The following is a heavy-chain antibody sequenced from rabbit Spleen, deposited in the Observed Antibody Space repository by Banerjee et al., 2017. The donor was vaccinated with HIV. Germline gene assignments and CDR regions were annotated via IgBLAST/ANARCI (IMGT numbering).Heavy chain of an antibody. Sequence: QSLEESGGDLVKPGASLTLTCTASGVSFSSNHYMCWVRQAPGKGLEWIGFIYTGNGKNYYATWAKGRFTISKTSSTTVTLQMTSLTVADTATYFCARDTGSSFSSYGMDLWGPGTLVTVS. V-gene: IGHV1S40*01. CDR1: GVSFSSNHY. CDR2: IYTGNGKN. CDR3: ARDTGSSFSSYGMDL. J-gene: IGHJ6*01. D-gene: IGHD8-1*01.